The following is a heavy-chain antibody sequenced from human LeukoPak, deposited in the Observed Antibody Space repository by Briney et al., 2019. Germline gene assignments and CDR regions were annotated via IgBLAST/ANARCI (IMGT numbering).Heavy chain of an antibody. CDR3: AKGGVWFGEFKNYYFDY. D-gene: IGHD3-10*01. Sequence: GGSLRLSCAASGFTFSNYAMSWVRQAPGKGLEWVSAISGGGSPTYSADSVKGRFTISRDNSKNTLYLQMNSLRAEDTAVYYCAKGGVWFGEFKNYYFDYWGQGTLVTVSS. V-gene: IGHV3-23*01. CDR2: ISGGGSPT. CDR1: GFTFSNYA. J-gene: IGHJ4*02.